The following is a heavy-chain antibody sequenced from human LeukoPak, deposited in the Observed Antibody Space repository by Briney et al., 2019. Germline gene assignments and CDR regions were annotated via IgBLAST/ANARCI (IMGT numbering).Heavy chain of an antibody. V-gene: IGHV3-21*01. D-gene: IGHD3-16*02. CDR3: ARARTYRHHDAFDI. J-gene: IGHJ3*02. CDR1: GLIFSTSA. CDR2: ISNSRPFI. Sequence: GGSLRLSCAASGLIFSTSAMTWVRQAPGKWLEWVSSISNSRPFIYYADSVKGRFTISRDNAKNSLYLQMNSLRAEDTAVYYCARARTYRHHDAFDIWGQGTMVTVSS.